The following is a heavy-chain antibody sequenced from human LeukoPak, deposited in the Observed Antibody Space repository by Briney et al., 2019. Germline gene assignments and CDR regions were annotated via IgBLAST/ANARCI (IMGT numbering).Heavy chain of an antibody. CDR3: ARGGVAGKPVDP. Sequence: GASVKVSFKASGYTFTSYDINWVRQATGQGLEWKGWMNPNSGNTGYAQKFQGRVTMTRNTSISTAYMELSSLRSEDTAVYYCARGGVAGKPVDPWGQGTLVTVSS. J-gene: IGHJ5*02. CDR1: GYTFTSYD. D-gene: IGHD3-10*01. V-gene: IGHV1-8*01. CDR2: MNPNSGNT.